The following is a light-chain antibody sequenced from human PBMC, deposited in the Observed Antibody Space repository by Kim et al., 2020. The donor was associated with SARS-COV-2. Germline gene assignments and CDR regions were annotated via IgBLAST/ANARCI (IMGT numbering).Light chain of an antibody. J-gene: IGKJ5*01. CDR3: QQLNNYPIT. CDR1: QGIGTS. CDR2: TAS. Sequence: DIQLSQSPSFLSASVGERVTITCRASQGIGTSLAWYQQKPGIAPRLIIYTASTLQGGVPSRFSGGGSETEFTLTISRLQPEDFATYYCQQLNNYPITFGQGTLLEIK. V-gene: IGKV1-9*01.